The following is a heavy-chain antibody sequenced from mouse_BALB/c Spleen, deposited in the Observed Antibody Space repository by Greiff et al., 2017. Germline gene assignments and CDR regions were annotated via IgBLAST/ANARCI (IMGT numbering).Heavy chain of an antibody. CDR3: ASPIYYDYDGFAY. V-gene: IGHV5-9-4*01. D-gene: IGHD2-4*01. J-gene: IGHJ3*01. CDR2: ISSGGSYT. CDR1: GFTFSSYA. Sequence: EVKVVESGGGLVKPGGSLKLSCAASGFTFSSYAMSWVRQSPEKRLEWVAEISSGGSYTYYPDTVTGRFTISRDNAKNTLYLEMSSLRSEDTAMYYCASPIYYDYDGFAYWGQGTLVTVSA.